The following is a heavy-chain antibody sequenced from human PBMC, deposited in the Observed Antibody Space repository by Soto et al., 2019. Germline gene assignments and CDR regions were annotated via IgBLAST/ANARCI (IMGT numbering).Heavy chain of an antibody. CDR3: ARDLRAPLVATAMPYYMDV. Sequence: EVQLVESGGGLVQPGGSLRLSCAASGFTFGSYNMNWVRQAPGKGLEWVSFILSSSGVIYYADSVKGRFTISRDNAKNSLYFQMNSLRAEDTAVYYWARDLRAPLVATAMPYYMDVWGKGTTVTVSS. J-gene: IGHJ6*03. V-gene: IGHV3-48*01. D-gene: IGHD2-21*02. CDR1: GFTFGSYN. CDR2: ILSSSGVI.